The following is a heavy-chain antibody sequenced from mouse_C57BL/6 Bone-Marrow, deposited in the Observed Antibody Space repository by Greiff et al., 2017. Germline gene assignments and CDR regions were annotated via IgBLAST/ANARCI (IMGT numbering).Heavy chain of an antibody. CDR2: ILPGSGST. V-gene: IGHV1-9*01. CDR3: GREGTDITSVVATGYAMDY. CDR1: GYTFTGYW. D-gene: IGHD1-1*01. J-gene: IGHJ4*01. Sequence: VQLQQSGAELMKPGASVKLSCKATGYTFTGYWIEWVKQRPGHGLEWIGEILPGSGSTNYNEKFKGKATFTADTSSNPAYMQLSSLTTEDSAIYYFGREGTDITSVVATGYAMDYWGQGTSVTVSS.